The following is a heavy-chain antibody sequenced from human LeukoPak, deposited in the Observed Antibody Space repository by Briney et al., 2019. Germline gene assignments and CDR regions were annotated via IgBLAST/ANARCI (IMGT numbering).Heavy chain of an antibody. Sequence: GGSLRLSCAASGLTFSNYALTWVRQAPGKGLQWVSSITGSGANTYYADSAKGRFTMSRDNSKNTLYLQMNRLRAEDTALYYCTQDPNGDYIGAFDFWGQGTMVTVSS. CDR1: GLTFSNYA. CDR3: TQDPNGDYIGAFDF. CDR2: ITGSGANT. J-gene: IGHJ3*01. V-gene: IGHV3-23*01. D-gene: IGHD2-8*01.